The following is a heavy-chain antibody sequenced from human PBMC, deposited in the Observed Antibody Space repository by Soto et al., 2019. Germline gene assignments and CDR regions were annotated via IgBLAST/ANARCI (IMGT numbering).Heavy chain of an antibody. J-gene: IGHJ6*02. V-gene: IGHV1-18*01. CDR2: ISAYNGNT. CDR3: ARDQSTVYTSSSIFYYYYYGMDV. D-gene: IGHD6-6*01. Sequence: ASVKVSCKASGYTFTSYGISWVRQAPGQGLEWMGWISAYNGNTNYAQKLQGRVTMTTGTSTSTAYMELRSLRSDDTAVYYCARDQSTVYTSSSIFYYYYYGMDVWGQGTTVTVSS. CDR1: GYTFTSYG.